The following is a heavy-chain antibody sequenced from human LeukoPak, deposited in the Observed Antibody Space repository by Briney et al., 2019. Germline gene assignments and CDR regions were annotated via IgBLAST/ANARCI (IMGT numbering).Heavy chain of an antibody. CDR2: ISSSSSTI. CDR1: GFTFSSYS. CDR3: AKWDGLGKD. J-gene: IGHJ4*02. V-gene: IGHV3-48*01. D-gene: IGHD1-26*01. Sequence: PGGSLRLSCAASGFTFSSYSINWVRQAPGKGLEWVSYISSSSSTIYYADSVKGRFTISRDNSKNTLYLQMNSLRAEDTAVYYCAKWDGLGKDWGQGNLVTVSS.